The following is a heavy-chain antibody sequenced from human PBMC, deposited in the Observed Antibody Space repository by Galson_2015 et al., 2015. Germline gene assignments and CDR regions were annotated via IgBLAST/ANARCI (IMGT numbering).Heavy chain of an antibody. J-gene: IGHJ4*02. CDR3: ARVDFWTGYAFDY. V-gene: IGHV7-4-1*02. CDR1: GYTFTSYA. CDR2: INTNTGKA. Sequence: SVKVSCKASGYTFTSYAMNWVRQAPGQGLEWMAWINTNTGKATFAQGFTGRLVFSLDASDSTAYLQISSLKAEDTAVYYCARVDFWTGYAFDYWGQGTPVTVSS. D-gene: IGHD3/OR15-3a*01.